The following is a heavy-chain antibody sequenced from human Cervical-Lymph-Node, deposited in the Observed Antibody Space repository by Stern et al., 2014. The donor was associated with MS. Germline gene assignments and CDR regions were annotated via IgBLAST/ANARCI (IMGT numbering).Heavy chain of an antibody. CDR1: GYTFTGYY. Sequence: VQLVESGAEVKKPGASVKVSCKTSGYTFTGYYMHWVRQAPGQGLEWMGWINPNSGGTNYAQKFQGWVTMTRDTSISTVYMELSRLRSDDTAVYYCARGGRSSGWSPTDAFDIWGQGTMVTVSS. D-gene: IGHD6-19*01. J-gene: IGHJ3*02. CDR3: ARGGRSSGWSPTDAFDI. CDR2: INPNSGGT. V-gene: IGHV1-2*04.